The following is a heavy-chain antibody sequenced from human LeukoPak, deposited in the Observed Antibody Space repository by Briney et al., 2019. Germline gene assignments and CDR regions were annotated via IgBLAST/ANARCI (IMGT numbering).Heavy chain of an antibody. J-gene: IGHJ4*02. V-gene: IGHV3-30*03. Sequence: TGGSLRLSCAASGFTFSNYGMHWVRQAPGKGLEWVAVISYDGSSKYYADSVKGRFTISRDNSKNTLYLQVNSLRAEDTAVYYCASQTTLKYYFAYWGQGTLVTVSS. CDR2: ISYDGSSK. D-gene: IGHD4-17*01. CDR3: ASQTTLKYYFAY. CDR1: GFTFSNYG.